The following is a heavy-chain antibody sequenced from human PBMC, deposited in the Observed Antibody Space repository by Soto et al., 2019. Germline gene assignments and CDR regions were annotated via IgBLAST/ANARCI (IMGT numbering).Heavy chain of an antibody. D-gene: IGHD6-6*01. CDR3: TRGLASGDY. Sequence: QVQLVQPGAEVKKPGASVKFSCKASGYIFTNFYIHWVRPAPGQGLEWIGIINPNGGCTNYAQNVQGRVTRTRDTSTSTVYMDLSSLRSEDTAVYYCTRGLASGDYWGQGTLITVSS. J-gene: IGHJ4*02. CDR1: GYIFTNFY. CDR2: INPNGGCT. V-gene: IGHV1-46*03.